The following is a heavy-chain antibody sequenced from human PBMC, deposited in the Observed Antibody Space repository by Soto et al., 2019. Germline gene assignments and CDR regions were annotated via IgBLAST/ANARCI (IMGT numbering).Heavy chain of an antibody. CDR2: ISSDNNYI. J-gene: IGHJ4*02. Sequence: DVQLVESGGGLVKPGGSLRLSCVASGFTFTSYSMLWVRQPPGKGLEWVSSISSDNNYIYYADSVKGRFTISRDNAKNSLYLQMISLRAEDTAVYYCARGITCTGATCYGGGDYWGQGTLVTVSS. D-gene: IGHD2-15*01. V-gene: IGHV3-21*02. CDR3: ARGITCTGATCYGGGDY. CDR1: GFTFTSYS.